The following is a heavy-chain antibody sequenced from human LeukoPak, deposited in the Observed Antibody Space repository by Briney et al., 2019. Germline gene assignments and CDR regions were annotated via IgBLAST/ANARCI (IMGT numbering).Heavy chain of an antibody. V-gene: IGHV4-39*07. CDR3: ARLHLPYYYDSGRPWGFDL. CDR2: IYYSGST. D-gene: IGHD3-10*01. J-gene: IGHJ2*01. CDR1: GGSISSNNYY. Sequence: SETLSLTCTVSGGSISSNNYYWGWIRQPPGKGLEWIGSIYYSGSTYYNPSLKSRVTISVDTSKNQFSLKLSSVTAADTAMYYCARLHLPYYYDSGRPWGFDLWGRGTLVTVSS.